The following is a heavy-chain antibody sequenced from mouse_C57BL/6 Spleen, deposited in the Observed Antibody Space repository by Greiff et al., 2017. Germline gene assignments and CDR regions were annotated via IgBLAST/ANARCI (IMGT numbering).Heavy chain of an antibody. D-gene: IGHD2-2*01. J-gene: IGHJ3*01. V-gene: IGHV1-52*01. CDR1: GYTFTSYW. CDR2: IDPSDSET. Sequence: QVQLQQPGAELVRPGSSVKLSCKASGYTFTSYWMHWVKQRPIQGLEWIGNIDPSDSETHYNQKFKDKATLTVDKSSSTAYMQLSSLTSEDSAVYYGARWGYGSAWFGDWGQGTLVTAAA. CDR3: ARWGYGSAWFGD.